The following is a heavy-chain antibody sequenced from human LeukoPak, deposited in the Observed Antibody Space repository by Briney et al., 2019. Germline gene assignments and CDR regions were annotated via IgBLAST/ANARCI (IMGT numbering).Heavy chain of an antibody. V-gene: IGHV3-21*01. D-gene: IGHD3-22*01. CDR1: GFTFSGYS. CDR3: TSRGINYYDSGGFTY. J-gene: IGHJ4*02. CDR2: ISGSSTYI. Sequence: PGGSLRLSCAASGFTFSGYSMNWVRQAPGKGLEWVSSISGSSTYIYYAGSVKGRFTISRDNAKNSLYLQVSSLRAEDTAVYYCTSRGINYYDSGGFTYWGQGTLVTVS.